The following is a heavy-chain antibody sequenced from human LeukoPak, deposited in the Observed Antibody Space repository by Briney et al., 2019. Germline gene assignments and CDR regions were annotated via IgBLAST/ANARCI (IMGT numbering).Heavy chain of an antibody. Sequence: ASLKVSCKASGYSFTAGYNIHWLRQAPGQGPEFMGWMNPSSGDTRYAQKFQGRVTVTRNTIISTAYMELSSLTSDDAAVYYCARDPRGTYDYWGQGSLVTVSS. CDR3: ARDPRGTYDY. V-gene: IGHV1-2*02. CDR2: MNPSSGDT. D-gene: IGHD5-12*01. CDR1: GYSFTAGYN. J-gene: IGHJ4*02.